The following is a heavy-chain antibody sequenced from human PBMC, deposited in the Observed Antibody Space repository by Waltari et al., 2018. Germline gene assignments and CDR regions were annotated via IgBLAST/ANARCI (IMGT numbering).Heavy chain of an antibody. CDR2: LYHSGSS. D-gene: IGHD6-13*01. CDR3: ARDLGVAAAGIIPGDP. V-gene: IGHV4-4*02. Sequence: QVQLQESGPGLVKPSGTLSLTCPVSGRSISSGNWWSWVRQPPGKGLEWIGELYHSGSSNYNPSLKSRVTISVDKSKNQFSLKLSSVTAADTAVYYCARDLGVAAAGIIPGDPWGQGTLVTVSS. CDR1: GRSISSGNW. J-gene: IGHJ5*02.